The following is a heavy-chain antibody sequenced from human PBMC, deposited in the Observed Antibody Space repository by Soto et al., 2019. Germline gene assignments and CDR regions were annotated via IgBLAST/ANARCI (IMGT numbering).Heavy chain of an antibody. CDR3: ASSRSRRHSGYSYGYKGSLDY. D-gene: IGHD5-18*01. J-gene: IGHJ4*02. V-gene: IGHV1-69*01. CDR1: GGTFSSYA. CDR2: IIPIFGTA. Sequence: QVQLVQSGAEVKKPGSSVKVSCKASGGTFSSYAISWVRQAPGQGLEWMGGIIPIFGTANYAQKFQGRVTITADESTSTAYMELSSLRSEDTAVYYCASSRSRRHSGYSYGYKGSLDYWGQGTLVTVSS.